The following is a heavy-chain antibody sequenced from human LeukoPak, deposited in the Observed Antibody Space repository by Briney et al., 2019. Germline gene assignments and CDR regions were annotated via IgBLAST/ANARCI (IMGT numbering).Heavy chain of an antibody. CDR1: GYTLTELS. D-gene: IGHD4-17*01. V-gene: IGHV1-24*01. J-gene: IGHJ4*02. CDR3: AREPHRGDRNFDY. Sequence: ASVKVSCKVSGYTLTELSMHWVRQAPGKGLEWMGGFDPEDGETIYAQKFQGRATMTEDTSTDTAYMELRSLRSDDTAVYYCAREPHRGDRNFDYWGQGTLVTVSS. CDR2: FDPEDGET.